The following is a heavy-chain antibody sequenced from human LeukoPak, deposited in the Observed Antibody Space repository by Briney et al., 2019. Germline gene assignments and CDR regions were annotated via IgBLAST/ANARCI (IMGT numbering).Heavy chain of an antibody. Sequence: GESLKISCKGSGFSFTNYWIGWARQMPGKGLEWMGIIYPDDSDTRYSPSFQGQVTISADSSTSTAYLQWSSLRASDTAMYYCARASRDGYNQNFDHWGQGTLVTVSS. V-gene: IGHV5-51*01. D-gene: IGHD5-24*01. CDR2: IYPDDSDT. CDR3: ARASRDGYNQNFDH. CDR1: GFSFTNYW. J-gene: IGHJ4*02.